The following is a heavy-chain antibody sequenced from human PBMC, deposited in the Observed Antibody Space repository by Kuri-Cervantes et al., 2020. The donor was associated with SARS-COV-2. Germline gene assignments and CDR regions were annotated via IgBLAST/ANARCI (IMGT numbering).Heavy chain of an antibody. CDR2: IYPGDSDT. D-gene: IGHD5-12*01. J-gene: IGHJ6*03. Sequence: GGSLRLSCKGSGYSFTSYWIGWVRQMPGKGLEWMGIIYPGDSDTRYSPSFQGQVTISADKSISTAYLQWSSLKASDTAMYYCARVGYDYSAGYYYYYYYMDVWGKGTTVTVSS. CDR3: ARVGYDYSAGYYYYYYYMDV. V-gene: IGHV5-51*01. CDR1: GYSFTSYW.